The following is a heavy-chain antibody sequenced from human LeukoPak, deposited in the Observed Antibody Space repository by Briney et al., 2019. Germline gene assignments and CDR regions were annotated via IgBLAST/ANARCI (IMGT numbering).Heavy chain of an antibody. V-gene: IGHV4-4*02. Sequence: SETLSLTCDVSGGSVNSTNWWTWFRQPPGKGLEWIGEVHLDGRTNYNPSLKSRLVMSADLPENHISLKLTSVTAADTDVYYCAREGGFYRPLDYSGQGTLVTVSS. CDR3: AREGGFYRPLDY. CDR2: VHLDGRT. J-gene: IGHJ4*02. D-gene: IGHD6-25*01. CDR1: GGSVNSTNW.